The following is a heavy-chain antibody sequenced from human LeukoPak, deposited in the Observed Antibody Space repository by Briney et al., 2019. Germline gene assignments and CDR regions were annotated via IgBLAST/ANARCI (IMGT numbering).Heavy chain of an antibody. D-gene: IGHD3-3*01. J-gene: IGHJ4*02. CDR1: WLTVSSNY. V-gene: IGHV3-53*01. Sequence: PWGVLRLSCAASWLTVSSNYMRLVRQAPGEGLGLGSIIYDGGRKFCADSVKGRFTISRDNSKTTLFLQMNSLRAEDTAIYYCARLQFRVAFDYWGQGTLVTVSS. CDR2: IYDGGRK. CDR3: ARLQFRVAFDY.